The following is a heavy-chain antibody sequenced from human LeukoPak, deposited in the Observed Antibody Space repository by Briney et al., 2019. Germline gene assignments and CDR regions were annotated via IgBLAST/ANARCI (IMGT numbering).Heavy chain of an antibody. CDR2: IYYSGST. J-gene: IGHJ4*02. Sequence: SETLSLTCTVSGGSISSSSYYWGWIRQPPGKGLVWIGSIYYSGSTYYNPSLKSRVTISVDTSKNQFSLKLSSVTAADTAVYYCARTPLAMVNPYYFDYWGQGTLVTVSS. CDR3: ARTPLAMVNPYYFDY. D-gene: IGHD5-18*01. V-gene: IGHV4-39*01. CDR1: GGSISSSSYY.